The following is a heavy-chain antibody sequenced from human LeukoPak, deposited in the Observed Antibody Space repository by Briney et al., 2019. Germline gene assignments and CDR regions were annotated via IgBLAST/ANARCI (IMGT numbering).Heavy chain of an antibody. CDR1: GGSMSSYY. CDR2: IYYSGST. V-gene: IGHV4-59*08. J-gene: IGHJ4*02. Sequence: SETLSLTCTVSGGSMSSYYWSWIRQPPGKGLEWIGYIYYSGSTNYNPSLKSRVTISVDTSKSQFSLKLSSVTAADTAVYYCARMGNPATVTTDYWGQGTLVTVSS. D-gene: IGHD4-17*01. CDR3: ARMGNPATVTTDY.